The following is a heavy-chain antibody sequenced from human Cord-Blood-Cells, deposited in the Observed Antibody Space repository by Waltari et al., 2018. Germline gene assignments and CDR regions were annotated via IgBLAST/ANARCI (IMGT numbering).Heavy chain of an antibody. CDR3: ARGGGRTAEGMDV. CDR1: GFTFSSYD. V-gene: IGHV3-13*01. D-gene: IGHD3-16*01. CDR2: IGTAGET. Sequence: EVQLVESGGGLVQPGGSLRLSRAASGFTFSSYDMHWLPRAKGKGLEWVSAIGTAGETYYPGSVKGRFTISRENAKNSLYLQMNSLRAGDTAVYYCARGGGRTAEGMDVWGQGTTVTVSS. J-gene: IGHJ6*02.